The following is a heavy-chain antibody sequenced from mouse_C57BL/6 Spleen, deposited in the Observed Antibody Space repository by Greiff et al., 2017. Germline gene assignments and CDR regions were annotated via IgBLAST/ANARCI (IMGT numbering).Heavy chain of an antibody. CDR1: GFTFSDYG. CDR3: ERPDYDYDWFAY. CDR2: ISSGSSSI. V-gene: IGHV5-17*01. Sequence: DVHLVESGGGLVKPGGSLKLSCAASGFTFSDYGMHWVRQAPEKGLEWVAYISSGSSSIYYADTVKGRFTISRDNAKNTLFLQMTSLRSEDAAIYYCERPDYDYDWFAYWGQGTLVTVSA. D-gene: IGHD2-4*01. J-gene: IGHJ3*01.